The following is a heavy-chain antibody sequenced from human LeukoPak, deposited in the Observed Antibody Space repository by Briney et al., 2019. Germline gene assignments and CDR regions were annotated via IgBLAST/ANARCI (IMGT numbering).Heavy chain of an antibody. CDR2: IKPKTDGETT. V-gene: IGHV3-15*01. D-gene: IGHD2-21*01. Sequence: GGSLRLSCAASGFTFSNAWMSWVRQAPGKGLEWVGRIKPKTDGETTEYAAPVKGRFSISRDDSKNMLYLQMNSLKTEDTAVYYCITPLPYSAQGGQGTLVTVSS. CDR3: ITPLPYSAQ. J-gene: IGHJ4*02. CDR1: GFTFSNAW.